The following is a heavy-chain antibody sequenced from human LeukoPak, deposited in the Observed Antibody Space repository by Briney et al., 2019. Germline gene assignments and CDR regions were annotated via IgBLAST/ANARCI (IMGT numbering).Heavy chain of an antibody. J-gene: IGHJ4*02. D-gene: IGHD3-10*01. V-gene: IGHV1-3*01. CDR3: ATPHSKNFGMV. CDR1: GYTFTSYA. CDR2: INAGNDNT. Sequence: ASVKVSCKASGYTFTSYAMHWVRQAPGQRLEWMGWINAGNDNTKYSQKFQGRVTITRDMSTSTAYMELSSLRSEDTAVYYCATPHSKNFGMVWGQGTLVTVSS.